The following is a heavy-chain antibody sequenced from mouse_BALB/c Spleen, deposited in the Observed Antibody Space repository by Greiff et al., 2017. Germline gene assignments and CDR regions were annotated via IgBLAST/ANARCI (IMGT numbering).Heavy chain of an antibody. CDR3: ARGDYYGSSYYFDY. CDR2: INPGSGGT. D-gene: IGHD1-1*01. J-gene: IGHJ2*01. V-gene: IGHV1-54*01. CDR1: GYAFTNYL. Sequence: LVESGAELVRPGTSVKVSCKASGYAFTNYLIEWVKQRPGQGLEWIGVINPGSGGTNYNEKFKGKATLTADKSSSTAYMQLSSLTSDDSAVYFCARGDYYGSSYYFDYWGQGTTLTVSS.